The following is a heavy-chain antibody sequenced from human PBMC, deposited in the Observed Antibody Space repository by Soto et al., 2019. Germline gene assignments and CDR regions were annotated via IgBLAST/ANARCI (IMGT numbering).Heavy chain of an antibody. CDR1: GYTFTSYG. J-gene: IGHJ5*02. CDR3: AGGGGYYDSSGYYLINWFDP. CDR2: ISAYNGNT. Sequence: EASVKVSCKASGYTFTSYGISWVRQAPGQGLEWMGWISAYNGNTNYAQKLQGRVTMTTDTSTSTAYMELRSLRSDDTAVYYCAGGGGYYDSSGYYLINWFDPWGQGTLVTVSS. V-gene: IGHV1-18*01. D-gene: IGHD3-22*01.